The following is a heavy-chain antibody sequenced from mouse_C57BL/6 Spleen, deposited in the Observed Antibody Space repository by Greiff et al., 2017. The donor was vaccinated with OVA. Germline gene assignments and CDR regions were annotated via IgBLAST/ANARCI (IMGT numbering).Heavy chain of an antibody. D-gene: IGHD1-1*01. CDR1: GFTFSDYG. J-gene: IGHJ4*01. Sequence: EVQLVESGGGLVKPGGSLKLSCAASGFTFSDYGMHWVRQAPEKGLEWVAYISSGSSTIYYADTVKGRFTISRDNAKNTLFLQMTSLRSEDTAMYYCARSVYYGSSRTYYYAMDYWGQGTSVTVSS. V-gene: IGHV5-17*01. CDR3: ARSVYYGSSRTYYYAMDY. CDR2: ISSGSSTI.